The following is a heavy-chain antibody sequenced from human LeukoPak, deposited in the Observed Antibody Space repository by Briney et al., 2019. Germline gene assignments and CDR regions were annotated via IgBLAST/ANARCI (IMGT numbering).Heavy chain of an antibody. CDR3: ARRAGYNYPNDY. CDR1: GFTVSSSY. D-gene: IGHD5-24*01. Sequence: GGSLRLSCAASGFTVSSSYMSWVRQAPGKGLVWVSVIYTGGSTYYADSVKGRFTISRDNSKNTLYLQMNSLRAEDTAVYYCARRAGYNYPNDYWGQGTLVTVSS. J-gene: IGHJ4*02. CDR2: IYTGGST. V-gene: IGHV3-66*02.